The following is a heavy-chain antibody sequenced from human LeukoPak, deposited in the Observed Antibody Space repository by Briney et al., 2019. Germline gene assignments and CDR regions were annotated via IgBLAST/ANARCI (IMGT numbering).Heavy chain of an antibody. J-gene: IGHJ5*02. V-gene: IGHV4-34*01. Sequence: SETLSLTCTVYGGSFSVYYWIWIRQPPGKGLEWIGEINHSGRTNYNPSLKSRVTISVDTSKNEFSLKLSSVTAADTAVYYCARDGGSNNYWFDPWGQGTLVTVSS. CDR1: GGSFSVYY. CDR3: ARDGGSNNYWFDP. D-gene: IGHD4-23*01. CDR2: INHSGRT.